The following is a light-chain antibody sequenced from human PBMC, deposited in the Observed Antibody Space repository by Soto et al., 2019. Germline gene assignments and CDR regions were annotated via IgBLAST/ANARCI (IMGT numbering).Light chain of an antibody. CDR3: ETWDSNTHV. CDR1: SGHSSYI. J-gene: IGLJ1*01. Sequence: SWAQSALGSSVKLTCTLSSGHSSYIIAWHQQQPGKAPRYLMKLEGRGNYNKGSGVPDRFSGSSSGADRYLTISNLQFEDEADYYCETWDSNTHVFGTGTKLTVL. V-gene: IGLV4-60*02. CDR2: LEGRGNY.